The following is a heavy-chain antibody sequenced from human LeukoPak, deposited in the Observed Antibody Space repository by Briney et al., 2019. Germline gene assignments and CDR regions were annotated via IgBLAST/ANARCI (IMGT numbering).Heavy chain of an antibody. CDR2: INPSGGST. V-gene: IGHV1-46*01. CDR3: ARALTYSRVVPAATTFGGVQPPGY. Sequence: ASVKVSCKASGGTFSSYAISWVRQAPGQGLEWMGIINPSGGSTSYAQKFQGRVTMTRDTSTSTVYMELSSLRSEDTAVYYCARALTYSRVVPAATTFGGVQPPGYWGQGTLVTVSS. CDR1: GGTFSSYA. J-gene: IGHJ4*02. D-gene: IGHD2-2*01.